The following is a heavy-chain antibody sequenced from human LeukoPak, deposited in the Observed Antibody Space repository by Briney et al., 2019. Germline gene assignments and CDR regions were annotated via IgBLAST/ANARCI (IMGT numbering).Heavy chain of an antibody. V-gene: IGHV3-48*03. CDR3: AKGGLYCSGGSCPMDY. CDR1: GFTFSSYE. CDR2: ISSSGSTI. J-gene: IGHJ4*02. Sequence: PGGSLRLSCAASGFTFSSYEINWVRQAPGKGLEWVSYISSSGSTIYYADSVKGRFTISRDNAKNSLYLQMNSLRAEDTAVYYCAKGGLYCSGGSCPMDYWGQGTLVTVSS. D-gene: IGHD2-15*01.